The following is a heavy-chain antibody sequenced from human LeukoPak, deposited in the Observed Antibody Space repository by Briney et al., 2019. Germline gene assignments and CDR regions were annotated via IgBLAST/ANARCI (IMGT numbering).Heavy chain of an antibody. CDR1: GFTFSSYW. V-gene: IGHV3-7*03. CDR2: IKQDGSEK. Sequence: GGSLRLSCAASGFTFSSYWMSWVRQAPGKGLEWVANIKQDGSEKYYVDSVKGRFLISRDSAKSSLYLQMNSLRAEDTAVYYCARERDQSGFDAFDIWGQGTMVTVSS. D-gene: IGHD6-25*01. J-gene: IGHJ3*02. CDR3: ARERDQSGFDAFDI.